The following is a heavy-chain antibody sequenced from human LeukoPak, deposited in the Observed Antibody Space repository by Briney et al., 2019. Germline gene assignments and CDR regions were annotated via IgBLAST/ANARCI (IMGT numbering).Heavy chain of an antibody. Sequence: ASVKVSCKASGYTFTGYYMHWVRQAPGQGLEWMGWINPNSGGTNYAQKFQGRVTMTRDTSISTAYMELSRLRSDDTAVYYCARVLWFGELPSPFDYWGQGTLVTVSP. CDR1: GYTFTGYY. CDR3: ARVLWFGELPSPFDY. D-gene: IGHD3-10*01. V-gene: IGHV1-2*02. J-gene: IGHJ4*02. CDR2: INPNSGGT.